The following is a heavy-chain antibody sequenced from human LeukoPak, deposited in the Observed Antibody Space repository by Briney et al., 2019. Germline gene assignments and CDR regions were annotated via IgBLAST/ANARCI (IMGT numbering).Heavy chain of an antibody. CDR1: GYTFTNYG. J-gene: IGHJ3*02. CDR2: ISTYNDYT. CDR3: ARDGHRRYHYDSSGREDAFDI. D-gene: IGHD3-22*01. Sequence: ASVKVSCKASGYTFTNYGISWVRQAPGQGLEWMGWISTYNDYTKYSEKLQGRVTMTTDTSTSTAYMELRSLTSDDTAVYYCARDGHRRYHYDSSGREDAFDIWGQGTMVTVSS. V-gene: IGHV1-18*01.